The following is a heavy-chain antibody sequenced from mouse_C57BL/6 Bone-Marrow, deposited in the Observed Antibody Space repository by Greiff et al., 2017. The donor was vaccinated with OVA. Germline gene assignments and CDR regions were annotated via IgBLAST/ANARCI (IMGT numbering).Heavy chain of an antibody. D-gene: IGHD1-1*01. Sequence: QVQLQQPGAELVRPGTSVKLSCKASGYTFTNYWMHWVKQRPGQGLEWIGVIAPSDSYINYNQKFKGRATLTVDTSSSTAYMHLSSLTSEDSAVYYGAHYCSRLYLDYWGRGTSLTVSS. CDR2: IAPSDSYI. CDR1: GYTFTNYW. CDR3: AHYCSRLYLDY. J-gene: IGHJ2*02. V-gene: IGHV1-59*01.